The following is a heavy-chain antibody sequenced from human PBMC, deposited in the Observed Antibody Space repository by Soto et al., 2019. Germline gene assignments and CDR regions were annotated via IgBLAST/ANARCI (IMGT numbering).Heavy chain of an antibody. Sequence: QVQLVQSGAEVKKPGASVKVSCKASGYTFTSYAMHWVRQAPGQRLEWMGWINAGNGNTKYSQKFQGRVTITRDTSASTAYMELSSLRSEDTAVYYCARSLSSSHGDAFDICGQVTMVTVSS. V-gene: IGHV1-3*01. CDR2: INAGNGNT. D-gene: IGHD6-6*01. CDR1: GYTFTSYA. J-gene: IGHJ3*02. CDR3: ARSLSSSHGDAFDI.